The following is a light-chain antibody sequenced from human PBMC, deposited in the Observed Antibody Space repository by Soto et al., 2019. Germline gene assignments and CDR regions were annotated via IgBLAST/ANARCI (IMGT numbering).Light chain of an antibody. CDR1: SRDVGTYNH. Sequence: QSALTQPASVSGSPGQSITISCTGTSRDVGTYNHVSWYQQHPGKAPQLIIYEVFNRPSGLSDRFSASKSGNTASLTISGLQAEDEAEYYCCSFTTRSTLVCGTGTKLTVL. CDR2: EVF. J-gene: IGLJ1*01. CDR3: CSFTTRSTLV. V-gene: IGLV2-14*01.